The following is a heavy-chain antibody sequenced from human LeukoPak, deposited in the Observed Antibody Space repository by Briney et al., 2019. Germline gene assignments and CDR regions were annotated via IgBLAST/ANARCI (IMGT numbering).Heavy chain of an antibody. CDR3: ARDRGSSSPTNFDD. CDR1: GFTFYSYA. V-gene: IGHV3-30*04. Sequence: PGSPESLPCTPSGFTFYSYAMQWAREARGRGREGVVDISYDGSNKYYADSVKGRFTISRDNSKNTLYLQMNSLKAEDTAGYYCARDRGSSSPTNFDDWGKGTLVTVSS. CDR2: ISYDGSNK. J-gene: IGHJ4*02. D-gene: IGHD6-13*01.